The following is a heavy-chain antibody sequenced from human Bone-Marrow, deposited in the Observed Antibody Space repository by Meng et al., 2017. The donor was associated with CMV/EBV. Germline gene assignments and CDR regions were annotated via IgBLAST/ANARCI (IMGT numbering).Heavy chain of an antibody. D-gene: IGHD4-17*01. CDR3: ARTSSWGHYGGY. CDR2: INPKSGDT. V-gene: IGHV1-2*02. CDR1: GYTFTGQY. J-gene: IGHJ4*02. Sequence: ASVKVSCKASGYTFTGQYIHWVRQAPGQGLEWVGCINPKSGDTDYSQRFQGRVTMTRDTSISTASMELCSLRSDDTAVYFCARTSSWGHYGGYWGRGTLVPVSS.